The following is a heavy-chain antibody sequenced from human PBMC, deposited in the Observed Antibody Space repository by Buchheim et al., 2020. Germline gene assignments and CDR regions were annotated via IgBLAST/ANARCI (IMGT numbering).Heavy chain of an antibody. J-gene: IGHJ4*02. CDR1: GGSFSGYY. CDR2: INHSGST. D-gene: IGHD5-24*01. CDR3: ARGLPSLKRWRNPTGGTTFDY. Sequence: QVQLQQWGAGLLKPSETLSLTCAVYGGSFSGYYWSWIRQPPGKGLEWIGEINHSGSTNYNPSLKSRVTISVDTSKNQFSLKLGSVTAADTAVYYCARGLPSLKRWRNPTGGTTFDYWGQGTL. V-gene: IGHV4-34*01.